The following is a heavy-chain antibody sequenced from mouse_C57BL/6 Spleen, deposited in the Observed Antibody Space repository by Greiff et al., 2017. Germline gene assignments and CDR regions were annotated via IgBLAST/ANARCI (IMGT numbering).Heavy chain of an antibody. CDR1: GYSITSGYY. J-gene: IGHJ2*01. V-gene: IGHV3-6*01. CDR3: AREGYTYYFGD. CDR2: ISYDGSN. Sequence: EVKVEESGPGLVKPSQSLSLTCSVTGYSITSGYYWNWIRQFPGNKLEWMGYISYDGSNNYNPPLKNRISITRDTSKNQFCLKLNAVTTEDTATYDCAREGYTYYFGDWGQGTTLTVAS. D-gene: IGHD2-14*01.